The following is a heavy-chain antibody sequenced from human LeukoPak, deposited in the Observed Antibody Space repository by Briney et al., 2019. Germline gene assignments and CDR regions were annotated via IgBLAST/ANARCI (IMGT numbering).Heavy chain of an antibody. CDR3: ARVPIPFDYDSSGYPDY. CDR2: IFYSGST. J-gene: IGHJ4*02. CDR1: GGSISTSNYY. Sequence: PSETLSLTCTVSGGSISTSNYYWGCIRQPPGKGLEWIGNIFYSGSTYYSPSLKSRVTISVDTSKNQFSLKLSSVTAADTVVYYCARVPIPFDYDSSGYPDYWGQGTLVTVSS. D-gene: IGHD3-22*01. V-gene: IGHV4-39*07.